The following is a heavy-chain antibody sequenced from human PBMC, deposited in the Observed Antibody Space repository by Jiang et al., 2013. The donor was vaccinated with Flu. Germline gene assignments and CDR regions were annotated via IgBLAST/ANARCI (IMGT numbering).Heavy chain of an antibody. CDR3: ARNYDSLSPHHPPGFDI. CDR2: IDWADDK. D-gene: IGHD3-3*01. CDR1: GFSLSTRGMC. J-gene: IGHJ3*02. V-gene: IGHV2-70*19. Sequence: VKPTQTLTLTCSFSGFSLSTRGMCVSWVRQPPGKAPEWLALIDWADDKHYNTSLKTRLSISKDTSKNQVVLTMTNMDPVDTATYFCARNYDSLSPHHPPGFDIWGQGTMVTVSS.